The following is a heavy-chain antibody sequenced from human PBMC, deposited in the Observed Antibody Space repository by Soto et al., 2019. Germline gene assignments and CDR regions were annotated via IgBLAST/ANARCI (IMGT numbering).Heavy chain of an antibody. CDR2: ISAYNGNT. V-gene: IGHV1-18*01. J-gene: IGHJ6*02. CDR3: ARNYDFWSGPSDGMDV. CDR1: GYTFTSYG. D-gene: IGHD3-3*01. Sequence: GASVKASCKASGYTFTSYGMSWVRQAPGQGLEWMGWISAYNGNTNYAQKLQGRVTMTTDTSTSTAYMELRSLRSDDTAVYYCARNYDFWSGPSDGMDVWGQATTVTVSS.